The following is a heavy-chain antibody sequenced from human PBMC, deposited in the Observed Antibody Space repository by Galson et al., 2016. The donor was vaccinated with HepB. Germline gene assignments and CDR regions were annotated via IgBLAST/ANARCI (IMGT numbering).Heavy chain of an antibody. CDR2: ITDSGADT. J-gene: IGHJ4*02. D-gene: IGHD6-13*01. CDR1: GFTFSSAG. Sequence: SLRLSCAASGFTFSSAGMSWVRQAPGMGLEWVSTITDSGADTYYADSVKGGSTISQENSKNIRNLQMKSRRPENTAVYSFAKDQYKSWFDYWGRGTLVTVSS. CDR3: AKDQYKSWFDY. V-gene: IGHV3-23*01.